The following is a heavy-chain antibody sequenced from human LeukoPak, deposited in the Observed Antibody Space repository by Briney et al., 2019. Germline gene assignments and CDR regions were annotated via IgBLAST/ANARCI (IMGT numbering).Heavy chain of an antibody. J-gene: IGHJ5*02. V-gene: IGHV1-18*01. CDR2: ISAYNGNT. D-gene: IGHD3-22*01. CDR1: GYTFTSYG. Sequence: GASVKVSCKASGYTFTSYGISWVRQAPGQGLEWMGWISAYNGNTNYAQKLQGRVTMTTDTSTSTAYMELRSLRSDDTAVYYCARVSSGYRAYNWFDPWGQGTLVSVSS. CDR3: ARVSSGYRAYNWFDP.